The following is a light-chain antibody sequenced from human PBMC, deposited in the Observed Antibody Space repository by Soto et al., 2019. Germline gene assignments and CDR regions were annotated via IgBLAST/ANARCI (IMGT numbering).Light chain of an antibody. Sequence: EIVMTQSPATLSMSPGERATLSCRASQSVSSNLAWYQQKPGQAPRLLIYGASTRATGIPARFSGSGSGTELTLTISSLQSEDFAVYYCQQYNNWPPHTFGQGTKLEIK. CDR1: QSVSSN. V-gene: IGKV3-15*01. CDR2: GAS. J-gene: IGKJ2*01. CDR3: QQYNNWPPHT.